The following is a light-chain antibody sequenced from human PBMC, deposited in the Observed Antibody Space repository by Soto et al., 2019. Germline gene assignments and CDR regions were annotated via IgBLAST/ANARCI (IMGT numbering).Light chain of an antibody. CDR1: QSVSSNY. CDR3: QYYGSSPWT. CDR2: SAF. Sequence: EIVLTQYPGTLSLSPGERGTLSCRASQSVSSNYLAWYQQKPGQAPRLLIYSAFSTATGITDRFSGSGSGTDFTLTISGLEPEDFAVYYCQYYGSSPWTCGQGTKVEIK. V-gene: IGKV3-20*01. J-gene: IGKJ1*01.